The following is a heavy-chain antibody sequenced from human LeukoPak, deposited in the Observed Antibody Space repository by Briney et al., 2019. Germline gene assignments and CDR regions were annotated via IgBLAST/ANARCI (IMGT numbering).Heavy chain of an antibody. V-gene: IGHV4-59*01. CDR2: IYYSGST. Sequence: SETLSLTCTVSGGSISSYYWSWIRQPPRKGLEWIGYIYYSGSTNYNPSLKSRVTISVDTSKNQFSLKLSSATAADTAVYYCARETIYAFDIWGQGTMVTVSS. J-gene: IGHJ3*02. CDR1: GGSISSYY. CDR3: ARETIYAFDI.